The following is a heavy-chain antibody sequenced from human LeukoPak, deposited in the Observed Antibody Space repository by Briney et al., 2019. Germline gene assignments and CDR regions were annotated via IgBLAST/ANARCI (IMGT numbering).Heavy chain of an antibody. D-gene: IGHD5-18*01. V-gene: IGHV4-34*01. CDR3: ARDLRYSYGFNWLDP. Sequence: PSETLSLTCAVYGGSFSGYYWSWIRQPPGKGLEWIGEINHSGSTNYNPSLKSRVTISVDTSKNQFSLKLSSVTAADTAVYYCARDLRYSYGFNWLDPWGQGTLVTVSS. CDR1: GGSFSGYY. CDR2: INHSGST. J-gene: IGHJ5*02.